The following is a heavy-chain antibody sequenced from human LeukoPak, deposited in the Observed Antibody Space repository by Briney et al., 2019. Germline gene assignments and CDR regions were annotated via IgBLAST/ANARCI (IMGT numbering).Heavy chain of an antibody. V-gene: IGHV1-2*02. J-gene: IGHJ4*02. Sequence: ASVKVSCKASGYTFTSYDINWVRQAPGQGLEWMGWINPNSGGTNYAQKFQGRVTMTRDTSISTAYMELSRLRSDDTAVYYCAREMGITMIVVVPRPFDYWGQGTLVTVSS. CDR2: INPNSGGT. D-gene: IGHD3-22*01. CDR3: AREMGITMIVVVPRPFDY. CDR1: GYTFTSYD.